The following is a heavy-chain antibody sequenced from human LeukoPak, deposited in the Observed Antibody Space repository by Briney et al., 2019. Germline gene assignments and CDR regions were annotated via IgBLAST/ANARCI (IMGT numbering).Heavy chain of an antibody. J-gene: IGHJ5*02. CDR2: ISGSGGST. CDR3: AKDHSSGWYGDNWFDP. V-gene: IGHV3-23*01. Sequence: GGSLRLSCAASGFTFSSYAMSWVRQAPGKGLEWVSAISGSGGSTYYADSVKGRFTISRDSSKNTLYLQMNSLRAEDTAVYYCAKDHSSGWYGDNWFDPWAREPWSPSPQ. CDR1: GFTFSSYA. D-gene: IGHD6-19*01.